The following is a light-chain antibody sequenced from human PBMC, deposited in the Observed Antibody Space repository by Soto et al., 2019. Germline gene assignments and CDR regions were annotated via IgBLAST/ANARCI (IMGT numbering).Light chain of an antibody. CDR1: QSVSSSY. Sequence: EIVLTQSPGTLSLSPGERATLSCRASQSVSSSYLAWYQQKPGQAPRLLIHGASTRAGGIPDRFSGSGSGTDFTLTISRLEPEDSAMYYCQQYGNSPWTFGQGTKVDIK. J-gene: IGKJ1*01. V-gene: IGKV3-20*01. CDR2: GAS. CDR3: QQYGNSPWT.